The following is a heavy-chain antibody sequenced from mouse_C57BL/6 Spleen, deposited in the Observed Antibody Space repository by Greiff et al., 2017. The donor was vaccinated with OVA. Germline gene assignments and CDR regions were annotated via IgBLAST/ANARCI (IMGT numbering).Heavy chain of an antibody. Sequence: VQLQQSGAELARPGASVKLSCKASGYTFISYGISWVKQRTGQGLEWIGEIYPRSGNTYYNEKFKGKATLTADKSSSTAYMELRSLTSEDSAVYFCVLIYDGYPYAMDDWGQGTSVTVSS. J-gene: IGHJ4*01. D-gene: IGHD2-3*01. CDR2: IYPRSGNT. CDR3: VLIYDGYPYAMDD. V-gene: IGHV1-81*01. CDR1: GYTFISYG.